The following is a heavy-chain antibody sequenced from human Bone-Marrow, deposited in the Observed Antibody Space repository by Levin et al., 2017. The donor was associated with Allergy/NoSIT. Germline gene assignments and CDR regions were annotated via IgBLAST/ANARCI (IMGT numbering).Heavy chain of an antibody. V-gene: IGHV3-23*01. J-gene: IGHJ4*02. CDR1: GFTFSSYA. Sequence: LSLTCAASGFTFSSYAMSWVRQAPGKGLEWVSSISNSGGTTYYADSVKGRFTISRDNSKNTLYLQMISVRAEDTALYYCAKAYLLEWLPSGGFWGQGTLVTVSS. CDR2: ISNSGGTT. CDR3: AKAYLLEWLPSGGF. D-gene: IGHD3-3*01.